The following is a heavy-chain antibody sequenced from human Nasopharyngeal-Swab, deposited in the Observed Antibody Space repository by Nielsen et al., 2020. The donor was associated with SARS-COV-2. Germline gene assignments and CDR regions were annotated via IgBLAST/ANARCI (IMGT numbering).Heavy chain of an antibody. CDR2: ISWDGVNT. D-gene: IGHD3-10*01. CDR1: GFTFDDYG. CDR3: ARGVHYMSYFHTPPYDQ. J-gene: IGHJ4*02. V-gene: IGHV3-43*01. Sequence: GESLKISCVTSGFTFDDYGMHWVRQVPGKGLEWVSLISWDGVNTYYAGSVRGRFTISRDNSRNSLYLQMNSLKTEDTALYCCARGVHYMSYFHTPPYDQWGQGTLVTVSS.